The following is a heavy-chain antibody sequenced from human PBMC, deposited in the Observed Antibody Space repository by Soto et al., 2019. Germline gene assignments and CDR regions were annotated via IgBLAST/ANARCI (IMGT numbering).Heavy chain of an antibody. CDR2: IIPILGIA. Sequence: QVQLVQSGAEVKKPGSSVKVSCKASGGTFSSYTISWVRQAPGQGLEWMGRIIPILGIANYAQKFQGRVTITADKSTSTDYMERSSLRSEDTAVYYCARPPPSGYSSCRPYYYMDVWGKGTTVTVSS. D-gene: IGHD6-6*01. CDR3: ARPPPSGYSSCRPYYYMDV. V-gene: IGHV1-69*02. J-gene: IGHJ6*03. CDR1: GGTFSSYT.